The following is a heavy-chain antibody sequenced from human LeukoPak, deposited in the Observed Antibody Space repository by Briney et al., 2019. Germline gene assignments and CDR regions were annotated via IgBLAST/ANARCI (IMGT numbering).Heavy chain of an antibody. V-gene: IGHV1-2*02. CDR3: AIAEMSTYYFDY. J-gene: IGHJ4*02. D-gene: IGHD5-24*01. Sequence: GASVKVSCKAAGYTFTGFYIHWVGQAPGQRLEWMGRINPNSGGTNYAQMFQGRVTMTRDTSISTAYMELTRLTSDDTAVYYCAIAEMSTYYFDYWGQGTLVTVSS. CDR2: INPNSGGT. CDR1: GYTFTGFY.